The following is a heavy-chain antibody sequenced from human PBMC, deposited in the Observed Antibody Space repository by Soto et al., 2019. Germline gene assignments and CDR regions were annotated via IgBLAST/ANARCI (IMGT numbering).Heavy chain of an antibody. D-gene: IGHD3-22*01. V-gene: IGHV2-5*01. CDR1: GFSLSTSGVG. J-gene: IGHJ1*01. Sequence: QITLKESGPTLVKPTQTLTLTCTFSGFSLSTSGVGVGWIRQPPGKALEWLALIYWNDDKRYSPSLKSRLTTTNDTPNNQVVLTMTNMDPVDTATYFCAHGDPAYYDSSVYYRGTYFQLWGQGTLVTVSS. CDR2: IYWNDDK. CDR3: AHGDPAYYDSSVYYRGTYFQL.